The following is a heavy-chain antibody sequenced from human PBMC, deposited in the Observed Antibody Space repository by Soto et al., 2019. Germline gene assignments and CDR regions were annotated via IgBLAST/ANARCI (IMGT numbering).Heavy chain of an antibody. V-gene: IGHV4-39*01. CDR2: IYYSGST. CDR1: GGSISSSSYY. CDR3: ARIGRVIFDY. Sequence: PSETLSLTCTASGGSISSSSYYWGWIRQPPGKGLEWIGSIYYSGSTYYNPSLKSRVTISVDTSKNQFSLKLSSVTAADTAVYYCARIGRVIFDYWGQGTLVTVSS. D-gene: IGHD2-15*01. J-gene: IGHJ4*02.